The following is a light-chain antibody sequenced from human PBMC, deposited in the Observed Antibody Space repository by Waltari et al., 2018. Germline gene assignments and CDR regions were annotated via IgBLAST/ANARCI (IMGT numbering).Light chain of an antibody. Sequence: QSALTQPASVSGSPGQSITISCTGTSSDVGGYNYVSWYQQHPGKDPKLMIYDVSKPPSGLSNRFSGSKSGNTASLTISGLQAEDEADYFCSSYTSSNTWVFGGVTKLTVL. CDR3: SSYTSSNTWV. V-gene: IGLV2-14*03. CDR2: DVS. CDR1: SSDVGGYNY. J-gene: IGLJ3*02.